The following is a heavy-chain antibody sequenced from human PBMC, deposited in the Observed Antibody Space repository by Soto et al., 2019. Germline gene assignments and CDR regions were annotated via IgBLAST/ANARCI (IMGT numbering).Heavy chain of an antibody. V-gene: IGHV3-30*18. Sequence: GGSLRLSCAASGFTFSSYGMHWVRQAPGKGLEWVAVISYDGSNKYYADSVKGRFTISRDNSKNTLYLQMNSLRAEDTAVYYCAKITGTFLGYYGMDVWGQGTTVTVSS. J-gene: IGHJ6*02. CDR3: AKITGTFLGYYGMDV. CDR2: ISYDGSNK. D-gene: IGHD1-20*01. CDR1: GFTFSSYG.